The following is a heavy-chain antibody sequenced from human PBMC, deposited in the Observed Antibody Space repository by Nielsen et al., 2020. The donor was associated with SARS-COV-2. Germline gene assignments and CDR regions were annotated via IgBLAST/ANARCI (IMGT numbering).Heavy chain of an antibody. CDR2: ISYDGSNK. D-gene: IGHD3-22*01. Sequence: VRQMPGKGLEWVAVISYDGSNKYYADSVKGRFTISRDNSKNTLYLQMNGLRAEDTAVYYCARDPAGFSYDSSGQWSGGMDVWGQGTTVTVSS. CDR3: ARDPAGFSYDSSGQWSGGMDV. V-gene: IGHV3-30-3*01. J-gene: IGHJ6*02.